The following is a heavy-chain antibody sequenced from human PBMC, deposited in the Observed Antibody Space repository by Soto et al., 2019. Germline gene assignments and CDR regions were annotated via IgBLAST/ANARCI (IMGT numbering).Heavy chain of an antibody. V-gene: IGHV4-39*01. CDR2: IYYSGST. CDR1: GGSISSSSYY. J-gene: IGHJ4*02. D-gene: IGHD6-19*01. CDR3: ARHRSGWYYFDY. Sequence: SETLSLTCTVSGGSISSSSYYWGWIRQPPGKGLEWIGSIYYSGSTYYNPSLKSRVTISVDTSKNQFSLKLSSVTAADTAVYYCARHRSGWYYFDYWGQGTLVTVSS.